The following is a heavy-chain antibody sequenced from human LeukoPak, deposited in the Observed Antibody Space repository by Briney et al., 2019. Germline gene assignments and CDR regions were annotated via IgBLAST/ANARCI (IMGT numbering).Heavy chain of an antibody. CDR3: AVSGGYYYYYMDV. CDR2: IIPIFGTA. V-gene: IGHV1-69*05. Sequence: SVKVSCKASGGTFSSYAISWVRQAPGQGLEWMGGIIPIFGTANYAQKFQGRVTTTTDESTSTAYMELSSLRSEDTAVYYCAVSGGYYYYYMDVWGKGTTVTVSS. CDR1: GGTFSSYA. D-gene: IGHD3-16*01. J-gene: IGHJ6*03.